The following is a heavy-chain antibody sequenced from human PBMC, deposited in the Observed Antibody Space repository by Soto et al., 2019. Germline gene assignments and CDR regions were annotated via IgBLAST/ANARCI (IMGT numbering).Heavy chain of an antibody. D-gene: IGHD1-26*01. CDR1: GGTFDNFI. CDR3: ARNGHYSSSLSQYSGMDV. V-gene: IGHV1-69*01. J-gene: IGHJ6*02. Sequence: QVQLVQSGAEVKEPGSSVRVSCKASGGTFDNFIMNWVRQTPGQGLEWMGGIVPMLGTPTYAEKFKGRVTISATGSTSTMYMEVTSLRSEDTASYYCARNGHYSSSLSQYSGMDVWGQGTKVTVSS. CDR2: IVPMLGTP.